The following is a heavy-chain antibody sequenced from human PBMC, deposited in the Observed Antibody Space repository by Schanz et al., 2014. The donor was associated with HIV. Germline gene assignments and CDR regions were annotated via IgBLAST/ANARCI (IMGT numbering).Heavy chain of an antibody. D-gene: IGHD2-21*02. CDR3: ARTYTGDWSTGAD. CDR2: IIPNFDTT. CDR1: GGTFISYA. Sequence: QVQLVQSGAEVKKPGSSVRVSCKASGGTFISYAVSWVRQAPGQGLEWMGGIIPNFDTTNYAQKFQGRVTITADKSTSTVYMDLSSLRSEDTAVYYCARTYTGDWSTGADWGQGTLVTVSS. V-gene: IGHV1-69*06. J-gene: IGHJ4*02.